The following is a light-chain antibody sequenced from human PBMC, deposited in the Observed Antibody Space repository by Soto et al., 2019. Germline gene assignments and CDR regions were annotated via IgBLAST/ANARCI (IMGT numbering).Light chain of an antibody. V-gene: IGLV2-14*01. CDR3: TSYTNRPSYV. CDR1: SSDIGFYNY. Sequence: QSALTQPASVSGSPGQSITISCTGTSSDIGFYNYVSWYQQHPGKAPKLMIYDVSHRPSGISYRFSGSKSGNTASLTISGLQAEDEADYYCTSYTNRPSYVFGTGTKLTVL. CDR2: DVS. J-gene: IGLJ1*01.